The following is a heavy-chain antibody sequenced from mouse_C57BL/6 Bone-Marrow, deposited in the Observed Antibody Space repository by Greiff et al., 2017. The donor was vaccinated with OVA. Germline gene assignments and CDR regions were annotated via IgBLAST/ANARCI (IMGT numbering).Heavy chain of an antibody. V-gene: IGHV2-5*01. D-gene: IGHD1-1*01. J-gene: IGHJ3*01. CDR2: IWRGGST. CDR1: GFSLTSYG. Sequence: QVQLKQSGPGLVQPSQSLSITCTVSGFSLTSYGVHWVRQSPGKGLEWLGVIWRGGSTDYNAAFMSRLSITKDNSKSQVFFKMNSLQADDTAIYYCAKNPSYYYGVDWFAYWGQGTLVTVSA. CDR3: AKNPSYYYGVDWFAY.